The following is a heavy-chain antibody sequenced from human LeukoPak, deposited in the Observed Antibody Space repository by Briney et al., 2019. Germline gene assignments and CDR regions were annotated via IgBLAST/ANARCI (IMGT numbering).Heavy chain of an antibody. J-gene: IGHJ4*02. Sequence: GGSLRLSCAASGFTFGSYGMNWVRQAPGKGLEWVSSITTSSKYINYADSVKGRFTISRDNARNSLYLQMNSLRAEDTAIYYCARDYSPPHYFDTTGYFDDWGQGTLVTVSS. CDR1: GFTFGSYG. CDR2: ITTSSKYI. V-gene: IGHV3-21*01. D-gene: IGHD3-22*01. CDR3: ARDYSPPHYFDTTGYFDD.